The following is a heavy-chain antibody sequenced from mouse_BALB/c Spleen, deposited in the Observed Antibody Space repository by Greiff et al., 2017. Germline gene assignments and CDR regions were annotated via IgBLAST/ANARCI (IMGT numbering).Heavy chain of an antibody. CDR2: ISSGGST. D-gene: IGHD6-2*01. CDR3: ARGGGSPFAY. Sequence: EVQVVESGGGLVKPGGSLKLSCAASGFTFSSYAMSWVRQTPEKRLEWVASISSGGSTYYPDSVKGRFTISRDNARNILYLQMSSLRSEDTAMYYCARGGGSPFAYWGQGTLVTVSA. J-gene: IGHJ3*01. V-gene: IGHV5-6-5*01. CDR1: GFTFSSYA.